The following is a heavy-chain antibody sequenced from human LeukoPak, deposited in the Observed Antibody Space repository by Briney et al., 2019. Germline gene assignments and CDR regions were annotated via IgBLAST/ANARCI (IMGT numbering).Heavy chain of an antibody. CDR3: ARRRRYDILTGYSSFDY. D-gene: IGHD3-9*01. CDR1: GGSINTGRHY. Sequence: SETLSLTCTVSGGSINTGRHYWGWVRQPPGKGLEWIASILNSGTTFYNPSLKSRATMSLVTSRNQFSLKLSSVTAADTAVYYCARRRRYDILTGYSSFDYWGQGTLVTVSS. CDR2: ILNSGTT. J-gene: IGHJ4*02. V-gene: IGHV4-39*01.